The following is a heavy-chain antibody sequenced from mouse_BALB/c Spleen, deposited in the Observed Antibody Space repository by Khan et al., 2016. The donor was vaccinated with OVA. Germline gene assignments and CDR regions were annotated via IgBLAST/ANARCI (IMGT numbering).Heavy chain of an antibody. V-gene: IGHV9-3*02. CDR1: GYTFTDYG. CDR2: INPNTGEP. J-gene: IGHJ4*01. Sequence: QIQLVQSGPELKKPGETIKISCKTAGYTFTDYGMHWVKQAPGKGLKWMGWINPNTGEPTFAEDFKGRFGFSLETSDRTAFLQINNLKNEDTSTXFCARDDYYVSAYRNLDHYALDYWGQGTSVTVSS. CDR3: ARDDYYVSAYRNLDHYALDY. D-gene: IGHD1-1*02.